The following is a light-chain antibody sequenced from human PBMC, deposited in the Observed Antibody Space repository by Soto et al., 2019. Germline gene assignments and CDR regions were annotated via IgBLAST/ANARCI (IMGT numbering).Light chain of an antibody. V-gene: IGKV1-5*03. CDR3: QQYNDNWT. CDR2: KAS. Sequence: DSQMTQSPSTLSASVGDRVTITCRASQSVSGWLAWYQQKPGKAPKLLIYKASTLESGVPSRFSGSGSGTEFTLAISSLQPDDSANYYCQQYNDNWTFGQGTKV. CDR1: QSVSGW. J-gene: IGKJ1*01.